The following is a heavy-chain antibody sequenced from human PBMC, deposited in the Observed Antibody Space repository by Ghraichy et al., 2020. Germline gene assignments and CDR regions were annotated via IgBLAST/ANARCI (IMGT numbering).Heavy chain of an antibody. J-gene: IGHJ3*02. CDR1: GGSISSSSYY. D-gene: IGHD1-26*01. CDR2: IYYSGST. V-gene: IGHV4-39*01. Sequence: SQTLSLTCTVSGGSISSSSYYWGWIRQPPGKGLEWIGSIYYSGSTYYNPSLKSRVTISVDTSKNQFSLKLSSVTAADTAVYYCARRWEEGDAFDIWGQGTMVTVSS. CDR3: ARRWEEGDAFDI.